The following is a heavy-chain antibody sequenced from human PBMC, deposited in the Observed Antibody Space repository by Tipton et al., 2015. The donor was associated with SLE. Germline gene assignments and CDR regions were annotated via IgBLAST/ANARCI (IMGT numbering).Heavy chain of an antibody. V-gene: IGHV1-46*01. CDR2: INLNDGKT. CDR1: GFIFSNYY. CDR3: ARSLVRGIADY. Sequence: QSGAEVKKPGASVKVSCQAPGFIFSNYYIQWVRQAPGQGLEWMGVINLNDGKTDFAQKFQGRVTMTRDTSTSTVYMDLRSLRSGDTAVYYCARSLVRGIADYWGQGTLVTV. J-gene: IGHJ4*02. D-gene: IGHD3-10*01.